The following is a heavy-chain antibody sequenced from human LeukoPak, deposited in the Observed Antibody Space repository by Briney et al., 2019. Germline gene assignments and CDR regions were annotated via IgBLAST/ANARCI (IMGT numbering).Heavy chain of an antibody. J-gene: IGHJ5*02. Sequence: PSETLSLTCAVSGGSISSGGYSWSWIRQPPWKGLEWIGYIYHSGSTYYNSSLQSRVTLSVDRSKNQFSLRLTSVTAADTAVYYCARLYGSGAYYNEEYWFDPWGQGTLVTVSS. D-gene: IGHD3-10*01. CDR1: GGSISSGGYS. CDR3: ARLYGSGAYYNEEYWFDP. V-gene: IGHV4-30-2*01. CDR2: IYHSGST.